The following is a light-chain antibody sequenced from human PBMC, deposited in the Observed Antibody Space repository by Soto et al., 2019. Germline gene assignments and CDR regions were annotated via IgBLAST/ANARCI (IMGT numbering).Light chain of an antibody. CDR3: HQYNNWPPGT. CDR1: QSISSN. J-gene: IGKJ1*01. V-gene: IGKV3D-15*01. CDR2: GAS. Sequence: IVMTQSPATLSVSPGERATLSCRASQSISSNLAWYQHKPGQPPRLLIYGASNRATGIPARFSGLGSGTEFTLTISSLQSEDFAVYYCHQYNNWPPGTFGQGTQVEI.